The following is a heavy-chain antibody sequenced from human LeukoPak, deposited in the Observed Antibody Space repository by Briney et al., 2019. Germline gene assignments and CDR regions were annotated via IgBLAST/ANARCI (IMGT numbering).Heavy chain of an antibody. CDR2: IYSGGST. CDR3: AREGRIVGASTVDY. D-gene: IGHD1-26*01. V-gene: IGHV3-66*02. Sequence: GGSLRLSYAASGFTVSSNYMGWVRQAPGKGLEWVSVIYSGGSTYYADSVKGRFTISRDNSKNTLYLQMNSLRAEDTAVYYCAREGRIVGASTVDYWGQGTLVTVSS. J-gene: IGHJ4*02. CDR1: GFTVSSNY.